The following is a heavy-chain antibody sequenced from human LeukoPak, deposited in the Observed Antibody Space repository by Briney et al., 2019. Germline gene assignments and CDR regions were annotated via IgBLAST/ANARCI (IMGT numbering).Heavy chain of an antibody. V-gene: IGHV4-59*08. CDR2: VFYIGKA. CDR1: GGSLSSYH. J-gene: IGHJ4*02. Sequence: SETLSLTCTLSGGSLSSYHWSWFRLPPGKGLEWMGHVFYIGKAAYNPSLTGRVTISVDTSKDQFSLRQASVTAADTAAYYCARLSRGAGAAKTFDYWGQGILVTVSS. CDR3: ARLSRGAGAAKTFDY. D-gene: IGHD6-13*01.